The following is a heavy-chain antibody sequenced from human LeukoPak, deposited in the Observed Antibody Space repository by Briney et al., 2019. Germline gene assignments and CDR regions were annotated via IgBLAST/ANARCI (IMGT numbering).Heavy chain of an antibody. J-gene: IGHJ6*03. CDR3: ARGSGRGITIFGVVLFRGYMDV. D-gene: IGHD3-3*01. CDR2: MNPNSGNT. CDR1: GYTFTSYD. V-gene: IGHV1-8*03. Sequence: GASVKVSCKASGYTFTSYDINWVRQATGQGLEWMGWMNPNSGNTGYAQKFQGRVTITRNTSISTAYMELSSLRSEDTAVYYCARGSGRGITIFGVVLFRGYMDVWGKGTTVTVSS.